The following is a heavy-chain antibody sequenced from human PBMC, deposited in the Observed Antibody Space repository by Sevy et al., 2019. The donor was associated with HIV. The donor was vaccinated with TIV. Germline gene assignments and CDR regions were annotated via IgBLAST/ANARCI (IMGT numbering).Heavy chain of an antibody. V-gene: IGHV3-23*01. D-gene: IGHD3-22*01. CDR2: ISGSGGIT. CDR3: AKEGVGYYYDSSGQFDY. J-gene: IGHJ4*02. Sequence: GGSLRLSCAASGFTFSTYAMSWVRQPPGKGLEWVSAISGSGGITYYADSVKGRFTISRDNSKNTQYLQMNSLRAEDTAVYYCAKEGVGYYYDSSGQFDYWGQGTLVTVSS. CDR1: GFTFSTYA.